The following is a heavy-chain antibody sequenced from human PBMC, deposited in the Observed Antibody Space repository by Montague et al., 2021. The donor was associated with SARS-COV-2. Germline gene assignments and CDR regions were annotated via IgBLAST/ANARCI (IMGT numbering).Heavy chain of an antibody. Sequence: SETLSLTCAVYGGSFSGYYWSWIRQPPGKGLEWIGVINHSESTNYNPSLKSRVTISVDTSKNQFSLNLSSVTAADTAVYYCARARAAYILTGYYFDYWGQGALVTVSS. CDR3: ARARAAYILTGYYFDY. J-gene: IGHJ4*02. CDR1: GGSFSGYY. D-gene: IGHD3-9*01. V-gene: IGHV4-34*01. CDR2: INHSEST.